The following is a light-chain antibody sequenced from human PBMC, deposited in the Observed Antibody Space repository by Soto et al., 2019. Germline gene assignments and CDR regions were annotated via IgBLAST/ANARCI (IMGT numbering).Light chain of an antibody. V-gene: IGLV2-23*01. CDR3: CSYAGFTVL. Sequence: QSALTQPASVSGSPGQAITISCTGTSCDVGSYNLVFWYQQYPGKAPKLMIYEGSKRPSGVSNRFSGSKYGNTASLTISGLQAEDEADYYCCSYAGFTVLFGGGTKLTV. J-gene: IGLJ2*01. CDR1: SCDVGSYNL. CDR2: EGS.